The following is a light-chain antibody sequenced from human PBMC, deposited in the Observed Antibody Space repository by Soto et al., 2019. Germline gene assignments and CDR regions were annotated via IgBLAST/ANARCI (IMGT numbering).Light chain of an antibody. J-gene: IGKJ3*01. V-gene: IGKV1-5*03. CDR1: QIISNW. CDR2: KAS. Sequence: DIQMNQSPSTLSASVGDRVTITCRASQIISNWLAWYQQKPGKAPKVLIYKASSLETGVPSRFSGSGSGTEFTLTISSLQPDDFATYYCQQSNSYPFTFGPGTKVNIK. CDR3: QQSNSYPFT.